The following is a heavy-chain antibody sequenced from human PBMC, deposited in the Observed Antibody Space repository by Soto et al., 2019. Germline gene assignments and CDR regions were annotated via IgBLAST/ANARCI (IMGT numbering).Heavy chain of an antibody. D-gene: IGHD3-10*01. V-gene: IGHV1-69*19. CDR2: IIPLFGST. CDR3: ARDETVIRGVIKRGGGLDL. CDR1: GATFTKYA. J-gene: IGHJ6*02. Sequence: QVQLEQSGAEVKMPGSSVTVSCKAYGATFTKYAFNWVRQAPGQGLEWRGGIIPLFGSTNYAERFQGRLTVTTNESTSTVFMELSSLTSDDTAIYYCARDETVIRGVIKRGGGLDLWGQGTTVIVSS.